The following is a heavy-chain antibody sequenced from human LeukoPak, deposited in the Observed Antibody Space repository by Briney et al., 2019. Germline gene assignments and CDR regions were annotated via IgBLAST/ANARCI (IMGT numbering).Heavy chain of an antibody. CDR3: AKDSSGYDFPSSPDY. Sequence: GGSLRLSCAASGFTFSSYAMSWVRQAPGKGLEWVSAIRGSGGSTYYADSVKGRFTISRDNSKNTLYLQMNSLRAEDTAVYYCAKDSSGYDFPSSPDYWGQGTLGTVSS. J-gene: IGHJ4*02. CDR2: IRGSGGST. D-gene: IGHD5-12*01. CDR1: GFTFSSYA. V-gene: IGHV3-23*01.